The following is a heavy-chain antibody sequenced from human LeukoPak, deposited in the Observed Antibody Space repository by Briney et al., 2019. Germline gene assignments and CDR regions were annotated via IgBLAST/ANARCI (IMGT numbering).Heavy chain of an antibody. V-gene: IGHV3-23*01. D-gene: IGHD3-22*01. Sequence: PGGSLRLSCAASVFTFSSHAMSWVRQAPGKGLEWVSAISGSGGSTYYADSVKGRFTISRDNSKNTLYLQMNSLRAEDTAVYYCAKAPGRYYDSSGYYGYWGQGTLVTVSS. J-gene: IGHJ4*02. CDR1: VFTFSSHA. CDR2: ISGSGGST. CDR3: AKAPGRYYDSSGYYGY.